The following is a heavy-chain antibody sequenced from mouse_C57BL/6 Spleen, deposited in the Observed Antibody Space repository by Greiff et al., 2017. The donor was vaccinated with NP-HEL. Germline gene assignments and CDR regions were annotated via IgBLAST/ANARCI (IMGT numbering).Heavy chain of an antibody. D-gene: IGHD1-1*01. Sequence: VQLQQPGAELVKPGASVKLSCKASGYTFTSYWMQWVKQRPGQGLEWIGEIDPSDSYTNYNQKFKGKATLTVDTSSSTAYMQLSSLTSEDSAVYYCASTTVEGRYFDYWGQGTTLTVSS. CDR1: GYTFTSYW. CDR2: IDPSDSYT. V-gene: IGHV1-50*01. CDR3: ASTTVEGRYFDY. J-gene: IGHJ2*01.